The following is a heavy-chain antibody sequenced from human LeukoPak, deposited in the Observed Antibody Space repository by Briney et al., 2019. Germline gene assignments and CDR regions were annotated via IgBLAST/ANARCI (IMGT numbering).Heavy chain of an antibody. CDR1: GYTFAAYY. CDR3: ARVADYYDSSGYSWGAFDI. Sequence: ASVKVSCKASGYTFAAYYMHWVRQAPGQGLEWMGRMNPNSGDTNYAQKLQGRVTMTTDTSTSTAYMELRSLRSDDTAVYYCARVADYYDSSGYSWGAFDIWGQGTMVTVSS. J-gene: IGHJ3*02. CDR2: MNPNSGDT. V-gene: IGHV1-2*06. D-gene: IGHD3-22*01.